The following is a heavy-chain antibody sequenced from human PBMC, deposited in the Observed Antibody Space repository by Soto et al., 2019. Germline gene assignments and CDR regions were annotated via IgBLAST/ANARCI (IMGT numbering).Heavy chain of an antibody. J-gene: IGHJ3*02. CDR3: ARRRAVAGDDAFDI. V-gene: IGHV5-51*01. CDR2: IYPGDSDT. CDR1: GYSFTSCW. Sequence: GESLKISCKGCGYSFTSCWIGWVRQMPGKGLEWMGIIYPGDSDTRYSPSFQGQVTISADKSISTAYLQWSSLRASDTAMYYCARRRAVAGDDAFDIWGQGTMVTVSS. D-gene: IGHD6-19*01.